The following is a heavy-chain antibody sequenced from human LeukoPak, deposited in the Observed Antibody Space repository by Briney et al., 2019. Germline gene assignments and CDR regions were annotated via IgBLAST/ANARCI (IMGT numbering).Heavy chain of an antibody. V-gene: IGHV3-30*04. CDR3: ARSGEQWLVFTTINWFDP. Sequence: GGSLRLSCAASGFTFSSYAMHWVRQAPGKGLEWVAVISYDGSNKYYADSVKGRSTISRDNSKNTLYLQMNSLRAEDTAVYHCARSGEQWLVFTTINWFDPWGQGTLVTVSS. CDR1: GFTFSSYA. J-gene: IGHJ5*02. D-gene: IGHD6-19*01. CDR2: ISYDGSNK.